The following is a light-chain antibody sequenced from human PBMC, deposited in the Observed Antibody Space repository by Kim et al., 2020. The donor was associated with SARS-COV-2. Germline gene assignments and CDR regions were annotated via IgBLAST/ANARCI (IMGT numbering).Light chain of an antibody. CDR1: QGIRND. V-gene: IGKV1-6*02. J-gene: IGKJ2*01. CDR3: LQDYRFPYT. Sequence: AIQMTQSPSSLSASVGDRVTITCRASQGIRNDLGWYQQKPGEAPKLLIYATSTLQSGVPSRFSGSGFGTDFTLTIANLQAEDFATYYCLQDYRFPYTFGRGTKLEI. CDR2: ATS.